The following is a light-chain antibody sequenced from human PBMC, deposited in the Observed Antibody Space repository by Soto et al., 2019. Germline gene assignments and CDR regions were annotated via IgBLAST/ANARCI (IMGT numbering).Light chain of an antibody. CDR1: SSNIGSNY. V-gene: IGLV1-47*01. J-gene: IGLJ3*02. CDR3: AAWDASLSGVV. Sequence: QSVLTQPPSASGTPGQRVTISCSGSSSNIGSNYVYWYQQLPGTAPKLLIYRNSQRPSGVPDRFSGSKSGTSASLAISGLRSEDEDDYYCAAWDASLSGVVFGGGTKVTVL. CDR2: RNS.